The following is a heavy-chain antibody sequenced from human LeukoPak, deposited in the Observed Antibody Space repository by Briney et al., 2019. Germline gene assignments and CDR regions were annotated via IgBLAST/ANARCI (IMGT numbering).Heavy chain of an antibody. D-gene: IGHD1/OR15-1a*01. CDR2: ISYCGNNK. V-gene: IGHV3-30*03. CDR1: GFTFSSYG. J-gene: IGHJ6*02. CDR3: SRDDRTGYYYGMDV. Sequence: GGSLRLSCAASGFTFSSYGMQWVRQAPGKGLEWVAVISYCGNNKYYADSVKGRFTITRDNSQNTPYLQMNSLRVEDTAVHYYSRDDRTGYYYGMDVWGQGTTVTVSS.